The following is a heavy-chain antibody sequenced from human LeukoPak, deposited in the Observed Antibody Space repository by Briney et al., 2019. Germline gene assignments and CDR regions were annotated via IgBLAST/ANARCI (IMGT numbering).Heavy chain of an antibody. CDR3: ASESTVTTVIDY. CDR2: INPSGGST. CDR1: GYTFTSYY. J-gene: IGHJ4*02. D-gene: IGHD4-17*01. Sequence: ASVKVSCKASGYTFTSYYMHWVRQAPGQGLEWMGIINPSGGSTSYAQKFQGRVTMTRDTSTSTVCMELSSLRSEDTAVYYCASESTVTTVIDYWGQGTLVTVSS. V-gene: IGHV1-46*01.